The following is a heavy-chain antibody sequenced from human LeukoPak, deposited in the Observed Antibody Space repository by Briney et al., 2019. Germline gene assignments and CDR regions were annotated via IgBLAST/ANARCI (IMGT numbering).Heavy chain of an antibody. CDR3: ARAPVGARGVGMVRGAEPLDY. Sequence: SETLSLTCTVSGGSISSYYWSWIRQPPGKGLEWIGYIYYSGSTNYNPSLKSRVTISVDTSKNQFSLKLSSVTAADTAVYYCARAPVGARGVGMVRGAEPLDYWGQGTLVTVSS. D-gene: IGHD3-10*01. V-gene: IGHV4-59*01. J-gene: IGHJ4*02. CDR1: GGSISSYY. CDR2: IYYSGST.